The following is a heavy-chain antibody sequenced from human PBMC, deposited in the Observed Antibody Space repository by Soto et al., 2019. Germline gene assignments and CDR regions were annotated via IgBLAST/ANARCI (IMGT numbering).Heavy chain of an antibody. J-gene: IGHJ3*02. V-gene: IGHV4-59*08. CDR2: IHYSGST. Sequence: PSETLSLTCTVSGGSIRSYYWSWIRQPPGKGLEWIGFIHYSGSTNYNPSLKSRVTISIDMSKNQFSLRLSSVTAADTAVYYCARHGFTWSDGRDAFDIWGQGTMVTVSS. D-gene: IGHD1-1*01. CDR3: ARHGFTWSDGRDAFDI. CDR1: GGSIRSYY.